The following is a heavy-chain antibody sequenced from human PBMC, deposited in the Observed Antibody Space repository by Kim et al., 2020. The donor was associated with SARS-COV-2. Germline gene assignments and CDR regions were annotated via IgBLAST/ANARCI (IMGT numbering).Heavy chain of an antibody. CDR3: ARTRGMDV. Sequence: ASVKVSCKASGYTFTKYYIHWVRQAPGQGLEWMGMISPGGGSTTYAQKFQGRVTMTRATTTSTVYMELSSLRFEDTGVYYCARTRGMDVWGQGTTVTVSS. J-gene: IGHJ6*02. CDR2: ISPGGGST. V-gene: IGHV1-46*03. CDR1: GYTFTKYY.